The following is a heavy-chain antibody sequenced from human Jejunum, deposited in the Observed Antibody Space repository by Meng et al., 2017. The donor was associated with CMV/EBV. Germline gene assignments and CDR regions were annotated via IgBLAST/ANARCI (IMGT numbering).Heavy chain of an antibody. Sequence: ASGLSDTTSYMTWVRQAPGKGLEWVSVIHNDKKKRYEDTVRGRFTMSRDDATKTFFLQMNSLRVEDTAVYYCARNQNWGSDSWDFDLWGRGTLVTVSS. V-gene: IGHV3-53*01. CDR1: GLSDTTSY. D-gene: IGHD7-27*01. CDR3: ARNQNWGSDSWDFDL. CDR2: IHNDKKK. J-gene: IGHJ2*01.